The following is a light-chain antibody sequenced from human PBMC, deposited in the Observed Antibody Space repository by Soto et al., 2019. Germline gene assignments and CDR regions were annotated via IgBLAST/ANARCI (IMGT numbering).Light chain of an antibody. CDR1: SSNIGSNT. CDR2: STD. CDR3: VSGDDSLKAVV. Sequence: QAVVTQPPSASGTPGQRVTLSCSGSSSNIGSNTVNWYQQFQGTAPKLLISSTDQWPSGVPDLFSGSKSGTSASLAISGLQSEDEADYYCVSGDDSLKAVVFGGGTKVTVL. J-gene: IGLJ2*01. V-gene: IGLV1-44*01.